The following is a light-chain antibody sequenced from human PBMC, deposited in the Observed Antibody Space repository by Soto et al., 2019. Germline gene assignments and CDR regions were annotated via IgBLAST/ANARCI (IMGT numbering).Light chain of an antibody. CDR3: QQYNNCPRT. Sequence: EIVMTQSPATLSVSTGERATISCRASQSVSSLLAWYQQKPGQAPRLLIHGATTRDTGIPARFSGSGSGTEFTLTISSLQSEDFAVYYCQQYNNCPRTFGQGTKVEIK. CDR1: QSVSSL. J-gene: IGKJ1*01. V-gene: IGKV3-15*01. CDR2: GAT.